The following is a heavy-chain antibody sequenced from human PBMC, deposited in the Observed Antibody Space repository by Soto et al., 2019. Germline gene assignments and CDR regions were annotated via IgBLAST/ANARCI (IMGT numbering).Heavy chain of an antibody. D-gene: IGHD2-15*01. V-gene: IGHV4-39*07. J-gene: IGHJ4*02. CDR1: GGSIGSGEYY. Sequence: PSETLSLTCTVSGGSIGSGEYYWGWIRQTPGKGLEWIGAISYTGTTYYNPSLKSRVTISVDTSKNQFSLKLSSVTAADTAVYYCARARGARYFDYWGQGTLVTVSS. CDR2: ISYTGTT. CDR3: ARARGARYFDY.